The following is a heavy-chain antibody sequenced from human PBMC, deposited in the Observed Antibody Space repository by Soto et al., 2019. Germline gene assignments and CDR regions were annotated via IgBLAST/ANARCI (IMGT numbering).Heavy chain of an antibody. J-gene: IGHJ4*02. V-gene: IGHV3-11*06. CDR2: ISSSSSYT. CDR1: GFTFSDFY. Sequence: GGSLRLSCAASGFTFSDFYMTWIRQAPGKGLEWVSYISSSSSYTNYADSVKGRFTISRDNAKNSLYLQMNSLRAEDTAVYYCARNRVPYSSSPLFDYWGQGTLVTVSS. D-gene: IGHD6-6*01. CDR3: ARNRVPYSSSPLFDY.